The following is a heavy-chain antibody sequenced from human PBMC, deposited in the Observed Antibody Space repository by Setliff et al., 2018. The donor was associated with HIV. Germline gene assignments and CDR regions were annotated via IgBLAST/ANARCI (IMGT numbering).Heavy chain of an antibody. CDR2: INQDGSEK. CDR3: ARGKDTFI. Sequence: LRLSCAASGFTFSDYWMSWVRQAPGKGLEWVANINQDGSEKYYLDSVKGRFTISRDSADNSLYLQMNRLRAEETAVYYCARGKDTFIWGQGTMVTVSS. J-gene: IGHJ3*02. CDR1: GFTFSDYW. V-gene: IGHV3-7*01.